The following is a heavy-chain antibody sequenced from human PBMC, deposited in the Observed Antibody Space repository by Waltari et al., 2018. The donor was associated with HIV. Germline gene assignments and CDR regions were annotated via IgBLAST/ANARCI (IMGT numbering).Heavy chain of an antibody. J-gene: IGHJ4*02. CDR1: GFIFRDLA. V-gene: IGHV3-30*01. CDR3: AREGIVAAPFDF. Sequence: QVQLVESGGGLVQPGGSLRLSCAASGFIFRDLAIHWVRQAPGKGVEWVAVISRDGSSKYYSDSVQGRFTISRDNSKNSLHLHMNSLRPKDTAVYYCAREGIVAAPFDFWGLGTLVTVSS. CDR2: ISRDGSSK. D-gene: IGHD2-15*01.